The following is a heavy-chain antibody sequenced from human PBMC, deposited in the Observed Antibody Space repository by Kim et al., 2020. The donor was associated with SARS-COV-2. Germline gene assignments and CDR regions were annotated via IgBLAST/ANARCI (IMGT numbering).Heavy chain of an antibody. D-gene: IGHD6-19*01. CDR2: IIPIFGTA. CDR3: ARDRYSSGDDAFDI. J-gene: IGHJ3*02. CDR1: GCTFSSYA. V-gene: IGHV1-69*13. Sequence: SVKVSCKASGCTFSSYAISWVRQAPGQGLEWMGGIIPIFGTANYAQKFQGRVTLTADESTSTSYMELSSLRSEDTAGYYFARDRYSSGDDAFDIWGQGTMVTVSS.